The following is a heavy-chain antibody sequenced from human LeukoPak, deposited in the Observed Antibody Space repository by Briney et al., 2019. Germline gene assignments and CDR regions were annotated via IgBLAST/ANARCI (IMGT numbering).Heavy chain of an antibody. D-gene: IGHD3-10*01. Sequence: GGSLRLSCAASGFTFSNAWMSWVRQAPGKGLEWVSAISGSGGSTYYADSVKGRFTISRDNSKNTLYLQLNSLRAEDTAVYYCAKSSGWAYGSGEDYYFDYWGQGTLVTVSS. CDR2: ISGSGGST. CDR3: AKSSGWAYGSGEDYYFDY. J-gene: IGHJ4*02. CDR1: GFTFSNAW. V-gene: IGHV3-23*01.